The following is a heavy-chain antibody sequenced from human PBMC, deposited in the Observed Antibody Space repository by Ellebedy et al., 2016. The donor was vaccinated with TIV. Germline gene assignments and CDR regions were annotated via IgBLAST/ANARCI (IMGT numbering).Heavy chain of an antibody. Sequence: GSLRLXXAASGFTVSNNYMSWVRQAPGKGLEWIGEINHSGSTNYIPSLKSRVTISVDTSKNQFSLKLSSVTAADTAVYYCARGRGSSYGLPFQHWGQGTLVTVSS. V-gene: IGHV4-34*01. D-gene: IGHD5-18*01. CDR1: GFTVSNNY. CDR3: ARGRGSSYGLPFQH. J-gene: IGHJ1*01. CDR2: INHSGST.